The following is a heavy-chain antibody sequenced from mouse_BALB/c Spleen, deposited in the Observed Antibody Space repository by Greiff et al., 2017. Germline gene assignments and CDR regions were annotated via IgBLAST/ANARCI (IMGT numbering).Heavy chain of an antibody. CDR2: ISSGSSTI. CDR3: ARSGRGYGPFDY. J-gene: IGHJ2*01. Sequence: EVMLVESGGGLVQPGGSRKLSCAASGFTFSSFGMHWVRQAPEKWLEWVAYISSGSSTIYYADTVKGRFTISRDNPKNTLFLQMTSLRSEDTAMYYCARSGRGYGPFDYWGQGTTLTVSS. V-gene: IGHV5-17*02. CDR1: GFTFSSFG. D-gene: IGHD2-2*01.